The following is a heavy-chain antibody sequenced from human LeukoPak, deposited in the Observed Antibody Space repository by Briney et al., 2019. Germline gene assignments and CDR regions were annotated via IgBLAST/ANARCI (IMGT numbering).Heavy chain of an antibody. CDR3: ARVRNGYNAVFDL. D-gene: IGHD1-1*01. J-gene: IGHJ4*02. Sequence: GGSLRLSCAVSGFTVNTNYVAWVRQAPGKGLEWVSVICSDGTIYYTNSVRGRFTISRDNSKNTVSLQMNSLRAEDTAVYYCARVRNGYNAVFDLWGQGTLVTVSS. CDR2: ICSDGTI. V-gene: IGHV3-53*01. CDR1: GFTVNTNY.